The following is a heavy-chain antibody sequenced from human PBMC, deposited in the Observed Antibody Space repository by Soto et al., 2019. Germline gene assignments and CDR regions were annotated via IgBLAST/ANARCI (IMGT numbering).Heavy chain of an antibody. D-gene: IGHD3-16*01. Sequence: QIQLTESGGGLVQPGGSLTISCEASGFTFMDYFMSWVRQALGKGLEWIAYISSSSKNIFYADSVKGGFNISRDTAKYSLSLHMSLLRADDTAVYYCVRDVSPYYDFYNAYLHWGQGTLVTVAS. CDR2: ISSSSKNI. V-gene: IGHV3-11*01. CDR3: VRDVSPYYDFYNAYLH. CDR1: GFTFMDYF. J-gene: IGHJ4*02.